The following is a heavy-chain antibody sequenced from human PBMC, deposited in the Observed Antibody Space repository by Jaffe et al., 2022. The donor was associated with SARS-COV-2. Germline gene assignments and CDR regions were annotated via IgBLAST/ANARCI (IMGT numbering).Heavy chain of an antibody. D-gene: IGHD6-6*01. CDR1: GFTFDDYT. J-gene: IGHJ6*02. V-gene: IGHV3-43*01. Sequence: EVQLVESGGVVVQPGGSLRLSCAASGFTFDDYTMHWVRQAPGKGLEWVSLISWDGGSTYYADSVKGRFTISRDNSKNSLYLQMNSLRTEDTALYYCAKGAYNSSSKRRYYYGMDVWGQGTTVTVSS. CDR2: ISWDGGST. CDR3: AKGAYNSSSKRRYYYGMDV.